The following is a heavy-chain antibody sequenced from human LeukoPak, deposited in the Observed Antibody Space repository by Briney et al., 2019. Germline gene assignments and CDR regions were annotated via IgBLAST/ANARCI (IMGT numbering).Heavy chain of an antibody. CDR1: GGSISNYY. D-gene: IGHD1-26*01. Sequence: TSETLSLTCTVSGGSISNYYWSWIRQPPEKGLEWIGYIYYSGSTNYNPSLESRVTISVDTSKNQFSLKLDSVTAADTAVYYCARGRSGSYHSPFDYWGQGTLVTVSS. CDR3: ARGRSGSYHSPFDY. CDR2: IYYSGST. V-gene: IGHV4-59*13. J-gene: IGHJ4*02.